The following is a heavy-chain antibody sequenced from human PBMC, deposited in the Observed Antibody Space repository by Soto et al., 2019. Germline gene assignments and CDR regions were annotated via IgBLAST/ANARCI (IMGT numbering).Heavy chain of an antibody. CDR1: GFTFSSYG. Sequence: GGSLRLSCAASGFTFSSYGMHWVRQSPGKGLEWVAVISYDGSNKYYADSVKGRFTISRDNSKNTLYLQMNSLRAEDTAVYYCAKDWEVAAAPSNWFDPWGQGTLVTVSS. CDR3: AKDWEVAAAPSNWFDP. D-gene: IGHD6-13*01. V-gene: IGHV3-30*18. J-gene: IGHJ5*02. CDR2: ISYDGSNK.